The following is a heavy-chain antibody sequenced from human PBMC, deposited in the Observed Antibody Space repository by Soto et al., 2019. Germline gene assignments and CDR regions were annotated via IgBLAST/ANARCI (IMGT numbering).Heavy chain of an antibody. CDR2: ISGSGGST. CDR3: ASRTSGWYFDY. V-gene: IGHV3-23*01. CDR1: GFTFSSYA. D-gene: IGHD6-19*01. J-gene: IGHJ4*02. Sequence: EVQLLESGGGLVQPGGSLRLSCTASGFTFSSYAMNWVRQAPGKGLEWVSVISGSGGSTYYADSVKGRFTISRDNSKNKLYLQTNSLRAEDTAVYYCASRTSGWYFDYWGQGTLVTVSS.